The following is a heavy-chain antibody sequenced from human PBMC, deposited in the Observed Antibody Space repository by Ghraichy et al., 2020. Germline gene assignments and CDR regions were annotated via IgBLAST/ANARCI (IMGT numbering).Heavy chain of an antibody. J-gene: IGHJ4*02. CDR1: GFTFNAYG. CDR3: AKSKAPARSFDWLGVDS. D-gene: IGHD3-9*01. Sequence: GESLNISCAASGFTFNAYGMHWVRQAPDKGLEWLSVISNDGSSEYYAESVRGRFTISRENSRNTLHLQMNNLRGEDTAVYYCAKSKAPARSFDWLGVDSWGQGTQVTVSS. V-gene: IGHV3-30*18. CDR2: ISNDGSSE.